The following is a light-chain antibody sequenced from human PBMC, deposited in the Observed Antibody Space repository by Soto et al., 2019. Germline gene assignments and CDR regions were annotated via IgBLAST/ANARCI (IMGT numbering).Light chain of an antibody. Sequence: EIVLTQSPGTLSLSPGERATLSCRASQSVSSSYLAWYQQKPGQAPRLLIYGASSRVTGIPDRFSGSGSGTDFTLTISRLEPEDYGLDYYQHYRSSLKTCGQGTRVDIK. V-gene: IGKV3-20*01. CDR3: QHYRSSLKT. CDR2: GAS. J-gene: IGKJ1*01. CDR1: QSVSSSY.